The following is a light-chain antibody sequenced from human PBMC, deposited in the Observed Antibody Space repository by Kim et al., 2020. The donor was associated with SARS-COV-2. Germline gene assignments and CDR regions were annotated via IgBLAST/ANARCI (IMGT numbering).Light chain of an antibody. Sequence: ASLGDRVTITCRASQSISISWAWYQQKPGKAPNRLIYEASSLQSGVPSRFSGSGSGTEFTLTISSLQPDDFATYYCQHYDVYSGTFGQGTKVDIK. CDR1: QSISIS. V-gene: IGKV1-5*01. CDR3: QHYDVYSGT. J-gene: IGKJ1*01. CDR2: EAS.